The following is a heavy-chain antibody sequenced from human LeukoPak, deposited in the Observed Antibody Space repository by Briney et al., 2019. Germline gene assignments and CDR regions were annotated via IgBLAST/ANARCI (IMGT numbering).Heavy chain of an antibody. CDR2: IIPILGIA. J-gene: IGHJ4*02. V-gene: IGHV1-69*04. Sequence: SVKVSCKASGGTFSSYAISWVRQAPGQGLEWMGRIIPILGIANYAQKFQGRVTITADKSTSTAYMELSSLRSEDTAVYYCASAVPRDGYNYWGQGTLVTVSS. CDR1: GGTFSSYA. CDR3: ASAVPRDGYNY. D-gene: IGHD5-24*01.